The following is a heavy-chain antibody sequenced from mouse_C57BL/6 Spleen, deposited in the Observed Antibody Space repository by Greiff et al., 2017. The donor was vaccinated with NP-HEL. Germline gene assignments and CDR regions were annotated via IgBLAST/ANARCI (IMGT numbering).Heavy chain of an antibody. CDR2: INPGSGGT. CDR1: GYAFTNYL. D-gene: IGHD1-1*01. V-gene: IGHV1-54*01. J-gene: IGHJ1*03. CDR3: ARRIYYGSTRGYFDV. Sequence: VQLQESGAELVRPGTSVKVSCKASGYAFTNYLIEWVKQRPGQGLEWIGVINPGSGGTNYNEKFKGKATLTADKSSITAYMQLSSLTSEDSAVYFCARRIYYGSTRGYFDVWGTGTTVTVSS.